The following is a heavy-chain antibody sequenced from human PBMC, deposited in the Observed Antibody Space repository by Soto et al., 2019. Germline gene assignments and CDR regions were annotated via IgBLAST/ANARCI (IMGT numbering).Heavy chain of an antibody. CDR3: AADRSGYGDLFDY. Sequence: QMQLVQSGPEVKKPGTSVKVSCKASGFTFTSSAVQWVRQARGQRLEWIGWIVVGSGNTNYAQKFQERVTITRDMSTSTAYMELSSLRSEDTAVYYCAADRSGYGDLFDYWGQGTLVTVSS. D-gene: IGHD4-17*01. CDR2: IVVGSGNT. V-gene: IGHV1-58*01. CDR1: GFTFTSSA. J-gene: IGHJ4*02.